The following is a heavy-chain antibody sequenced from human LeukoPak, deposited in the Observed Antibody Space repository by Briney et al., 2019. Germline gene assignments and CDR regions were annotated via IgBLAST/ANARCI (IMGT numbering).Heavy chain of an antibody. V-gene: IGHV3-23*01. CDR3: TKMVRGLNRSYGMDV. CDR2: ISIVGGST. J-gene: IGHJ6*02. D-gene: IGHD3-10*01. CDR1: GFTFSSYA. Sequence: GESLRLSCAASGFTFSSYAMSWVRQAPGMGLEWVSAISIVGGSTYYADSMKGRFTISRDNSKNTLNLQMNSLRAEDTAVYYCTKMVRGLNRSYGMDVWGQGTTVTVSS.